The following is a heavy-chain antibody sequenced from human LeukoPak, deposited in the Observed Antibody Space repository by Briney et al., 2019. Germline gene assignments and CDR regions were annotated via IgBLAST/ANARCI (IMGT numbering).Heavy chain of an antibody. V-gene: IGHV3-48*01. J-gene: IGHJ4*02. CDR1: GFTFSSYS. D-gene: IGHD3-22*01. CDR2: ISSSSSTI. Sequence: GGSLRLSCAASGFTFSSYSMNWVRQAPGKGLEWVSYISSSSSTIYYADSVKGRFTISRDDAKNSLYLQMNSLRAEDTAVYYCARDDGYYYDSSGYEWGQGTLVTVSS. CDR3: ARDDGYYYDSSGYE.